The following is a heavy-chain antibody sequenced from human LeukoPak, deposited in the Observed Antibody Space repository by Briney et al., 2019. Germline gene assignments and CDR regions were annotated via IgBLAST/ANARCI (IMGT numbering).Heavy chain of an antibody. CDR1: GFTFSSYG. D-gene: IGHD3-22*01. V-gene: IGHV3-30*03. CDR3: ARDTTPAVIYDSSGYYPDY. Sequence: GGSLRLSCAASGFTFSSYGMHWVRQAPGKGLEWVAVISYDGSNKYYADSVKGRFTISRDNSKNTLYLQMNSLRAENTAVYYCARDTTPAVIYDSSGYYPDYWGQGTLVTVSS. CDR2: ISYDGSNK. J-gene: IGHJ4*02.